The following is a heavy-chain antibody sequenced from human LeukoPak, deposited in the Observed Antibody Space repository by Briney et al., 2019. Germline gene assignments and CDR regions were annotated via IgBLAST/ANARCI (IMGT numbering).Heavy chain of an antibody. CDR2: ISSSGSTI. J-gene: IGHJ4*02. D-gene: IGHD3-10*01. V-gene: IGHV3-48*03. Sequence: GGSLRLSCAASGFTFSSYEMNWVRQAPGKGLEWVSYISSSGSTIYYADSVKGRFTISRDNAKNSLYLQMNSLRGEDTAVYYCARLHMVRGVTIDYWGQGTLVTVSS. CDR3: ARLHMVRGVTIDY. CDR1: GFTFSSYE.